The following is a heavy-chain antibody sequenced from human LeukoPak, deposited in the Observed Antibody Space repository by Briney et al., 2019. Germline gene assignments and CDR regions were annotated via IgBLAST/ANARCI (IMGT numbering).Heavy chain of an antibody. V-gene: IGHV1-18*01. CDR1: GYTFTSYG. CDR2: ISAYNGNT. CDR3: ARDMLPYSSGWDDSYYYYGMDV. J-gene: IGHJ6*02. Sequence: ASVKVSCKASGYTFTSYGIGWVRQAPGQGLEWMGWISAYNGNTNYAQKLQGRVTMTTDTSTSTAYMELRSLRSDDTAVYYCARDMLPYSSGWDDSYYYYGMDVWGQGTTVTVSS. D-gene: IGHD6-19*01.